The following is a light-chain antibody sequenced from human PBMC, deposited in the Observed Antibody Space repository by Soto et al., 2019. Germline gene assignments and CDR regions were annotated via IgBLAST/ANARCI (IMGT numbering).Light chain of an antibody. CDR3: RSYTSSTTLDVV. CDR1: SSDVGGHNY. Sequence: QSVLTQPASVSGSPGQSITISCTGTSSDVGGHNYVSWYQQHPGTAPKLMIYEVTNRPSGVSNRFSGSKSGNTASLTISGLQAEDEADYYCRSYTSSTTLDVVFGGGTKLTVL. V-gene: IGLV2-14*01. J-gene: IGLJ2*01. CDR2: EVT.